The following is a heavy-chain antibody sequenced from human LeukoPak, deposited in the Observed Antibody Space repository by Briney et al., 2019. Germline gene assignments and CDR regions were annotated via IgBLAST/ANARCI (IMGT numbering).Heavy chain of an antibody. Sequence: NSSETLSLTCTVSGGSISSYYWNWIRQPPGKGLEWIEYIYYSGSTNYNPSLKSRVTISVDTPKNQFSLKLSSVTAADTAVYYCAGRLWRRDGYNLSAFDIWGQGTMVTVSS. CDR2: IYYSGST. CDR3: AGRLWRRDGYNLSAFDI. CDR1: GGSISSYY. J-gene: IGHJ3*02. V-gene: IGHV4-59*01. D-gene: IGHD5-24*01.